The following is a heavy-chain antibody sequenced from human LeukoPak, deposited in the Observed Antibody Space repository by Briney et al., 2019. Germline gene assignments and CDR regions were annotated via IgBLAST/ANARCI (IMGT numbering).Heavy chain of an antibody. CDR1: GYTFTDYY. CDR3: ARDGYYDILTGYRNWFDP. J-gene: IGHJ5*02. Sequence: ASVKVSCKTSGYTFTDYYMHWVRQAPGHGLEWMGWINPNSGGTNYAQKFQGRVTMTRDTSISTAYMELSRLRSDDTAVYYCARDGYYDILTGYRNWFDPWGQGTLVTVSS. D-gene: IGHD3-9*01. V-gene: IGHV1-2*02. CDR2: INPNSGGT.